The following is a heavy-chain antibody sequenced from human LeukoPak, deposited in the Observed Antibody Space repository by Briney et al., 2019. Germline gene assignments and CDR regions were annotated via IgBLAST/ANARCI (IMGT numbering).Heavy chain of an antibody. CDR2: ISSSGSTI. D-gene: IGHD2-2*02. V-gene: IGHV3-11*01. CDR3: ARDRPYCSSTSCYKPREEQEKNYYYYGMDV. Sequence: GGSLRLSCAASGFTFSDYYMSLIRQAPGKGLEWVSYISSSGSTIYYADSVKGRFTISRDNAKNSLYLQMNSLRAEDTAVYYCARDRPYCSSTSCYKPREEQEKNYYYYGMDVWGQGTTVTVSS. CDR1: GFTFSDYY. J-gene: IGHJ6*02.